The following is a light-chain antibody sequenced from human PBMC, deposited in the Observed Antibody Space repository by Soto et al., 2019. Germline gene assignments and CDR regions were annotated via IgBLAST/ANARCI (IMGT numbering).Light chain of an antibody. CDR3: QQYNSYSWT. CDR1: QSISSW. J-gene: IGKJ1*01. V-gene: IGKV1-5*01. CDR2: DAS. Sequence: DIQMTQSPSTLSASLGDTVTITCRTSQSISSWLAWYQQKPGRAPKLLIYDASNLESGVPSRFSGSGSGTEFTLTISSLQPDDFATYYCQQYNSYSWTFGQGTKVDI.